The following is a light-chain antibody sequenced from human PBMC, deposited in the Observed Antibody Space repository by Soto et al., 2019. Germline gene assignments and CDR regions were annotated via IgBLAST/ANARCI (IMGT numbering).Light chain of an antibody. CDR2: EVT. Sequence: QSVLTQPPSASGAPGQAVAISCTGTSSDVGGYNYVSWYQQHPGKAPKLMIHEVTKRPSGVPDRFSGSKSGNTASLTVSGLQAEDEADYYFSSHAGINNVVFGGGTKLTVL. CDR1: SSDVGGYNY. J-gene: IGLJ3*02. V-gene: IGLV2-8*01. CDR3: SSHAGINNVV.